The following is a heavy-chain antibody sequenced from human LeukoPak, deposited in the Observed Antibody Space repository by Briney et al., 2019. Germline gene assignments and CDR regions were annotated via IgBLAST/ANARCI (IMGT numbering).Heavy chain of an antibody. Sequence: PSETLSLTCTVSGYSISSGYYWGWIRQPPGKGLEWIGSIYHSGSTYYNPSLKSRVTISVDTSKNQFSLKLSSVTAADTAVYYCAARVWGSYSYYYYMDVWGKGTTVTVSS. CDR2: IYHSGST. V-gene: IGHV4-38-2*02. CDR3: AARVWGSYSYYYYMDV. J-gene: IGHJ6*03. D-gene: IGHD3-16*01. CDR1: GYSISSGYY.